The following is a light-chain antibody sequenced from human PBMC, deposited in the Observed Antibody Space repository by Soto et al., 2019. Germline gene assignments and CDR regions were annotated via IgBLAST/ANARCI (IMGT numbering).Light chain of an antibody. J-gene: IGKJ4*01. CDR2: ATS. V-gene: IGKV1-27*01. Sequence: DIQLTQSPSSLSASVGDRVTITCRVSQAISSYLAWYQQKPGKVPELLIYATSTLQSGAPSRFSGSGSGTDFTLTISSLQPEDVATYYCHKYNHAPTFGGGTKVEIK. CDR3: HKYNHAPT. CDR1: QAISSY.